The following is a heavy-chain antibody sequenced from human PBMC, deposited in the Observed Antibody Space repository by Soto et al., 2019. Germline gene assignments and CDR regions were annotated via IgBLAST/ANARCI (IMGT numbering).Heavy chain of an antibody. CDR2: IHGGNGNT. CDR3: AREANPQSGTYFFDS. Sequence: QLVQSGAEVKKPGASVKVSCKASGYTFTDYVIHWVRQAPGQRPERMGWIHGGNGNTEYSQKFQGRVTITRDPSATTSHMELSSLRSGDTAVFYCAREANPQSGTYFFDSWGQGTLVTVSS. J-gene: IGHJ4*02. V-gene: IGHV1-3*01. CDR1: GYTFTDYV. D-gene: IGHD6-25*01.